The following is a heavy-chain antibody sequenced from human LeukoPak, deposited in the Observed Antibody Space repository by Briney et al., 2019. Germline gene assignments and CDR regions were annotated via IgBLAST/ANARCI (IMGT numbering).Heavy chain of an antibody. D-gene: IGHD6-13*01. CDR3: AKDAIFGYSSSWYTD. CDR2: INWNAGNA. V-gene: IGHV3-20*04. CDR1: GFTFDDYD. Sequence: GGSLRLSCAASGFTFDDYDMSWVRQAPGKGLEWVSNINWNAGNAGYADSVKGRFTISRDNAKNSLYLQMNSLKAEDTALYYCAKDAIFGYSSSWYTDWGQGTLVTVSS. J-gene: IGHJ4*02.